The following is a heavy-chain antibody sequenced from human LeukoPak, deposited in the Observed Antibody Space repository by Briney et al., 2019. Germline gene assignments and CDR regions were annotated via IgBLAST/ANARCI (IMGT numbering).Heavy chain of an antibody. CDR3: ARHHSYGDTGWVDY. CDR1: GGSISSYY. Sequence: SETLSLTCTVSGGSISSYYWSWIRQPPGRGLEWIGYIYYSGSTNYNPSLKSRVTISVDTSKNQFSLKLSSVTAADTAVYYCARHHSYGDTGWVDYWGQGTLVTVSS. J-gene: IGHJ4*02. D-gene: IGHD4-17*01. V-gene: IGHV4-59*08. CDR2: IYYSGST.